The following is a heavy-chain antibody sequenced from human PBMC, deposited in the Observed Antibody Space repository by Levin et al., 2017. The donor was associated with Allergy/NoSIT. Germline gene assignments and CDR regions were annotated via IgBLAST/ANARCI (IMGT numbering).Heavy chain of an antibody. Sequence: ASVKVSCAASGFTFSSYWMHWVRQAPGKGLVWVSRINGDGSSTGYADSVKGRFTISRDNAKNTVYLQMNSLRAEDTAVYYCARSSCSSTSCLRALGYNYYMDVWGKGTTVTVSS. D-gene: IGHD2-2*01. V-gene: IGHV3-74*01. CDR3: ARSSCSSTSCLRALGYNYYMDV. CDR2: INGDGSST. J-gene: IGHJ6*03. CDR1: GFTFSSYW.